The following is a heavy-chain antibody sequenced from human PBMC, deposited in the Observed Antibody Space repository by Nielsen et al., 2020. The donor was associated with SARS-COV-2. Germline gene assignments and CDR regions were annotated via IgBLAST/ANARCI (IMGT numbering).Heavy chain of an antibody. V-gene: IGHV6-1*01. CDR1: GDSVSSNSAA. D-gene: IGHD5-12*01. CDR3: ARSGDYVATAFDY. Sequence: SQTLSLTCAISGDSVSSNSAAWNWLRQSPSRGLEWLGRTYYRSKWYNDYAVSVKSRITINPDTSKNQFSLQLNSVTPEDTAVYYCARSGDYVATAFDYWGQGTLVTVSS. CDR2: TYYRSKWYN. J-gene: IGHJ4*02.